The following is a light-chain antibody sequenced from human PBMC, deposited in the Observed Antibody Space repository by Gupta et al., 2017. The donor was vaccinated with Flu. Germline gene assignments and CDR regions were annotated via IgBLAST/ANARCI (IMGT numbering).Light chain of an antibody. CDR2: WAS. V-gene: IGKV4-1*01. CDR3: QQYYSTPWT. Sequence: DIVMTQSSDSLAVSLGERATINCKSSQNVLYTSNNKNYLAWYQQKPGQPPKLLISWASTRESGVPDRFSGSGSGTDFTLTISSLQAEDVAIYYCQQYYSTPWTFGQGTSVEIK. CDR1: QNVLYTSNNKNY. J-gene: IGKJ1*01.